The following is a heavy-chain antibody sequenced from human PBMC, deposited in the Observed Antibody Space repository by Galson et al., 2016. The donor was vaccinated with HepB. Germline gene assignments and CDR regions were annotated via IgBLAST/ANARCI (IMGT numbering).Heavy chain of an antibody. CDR3: ASADHYGDPPFDY. Sequence: SCAASGFTFSSYAIHWVRQAPGKGLEWVAVIGYDGSKKYYADSVKGRFTISRDNAKNTLYLQVNSLRVEDTAVYYCASADHYGDPPFDYWGQGTLVTVSS. CDR2: IGYDGSKK. CDR1: GFTFSSYA. V-gene: IGHV3-30-3*01. J-gene: IGHJ4*02. D-gene: IGHD4/OR15-4a*01.